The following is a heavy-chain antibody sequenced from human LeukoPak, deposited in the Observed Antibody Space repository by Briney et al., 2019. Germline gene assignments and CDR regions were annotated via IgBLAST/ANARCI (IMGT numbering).Heavy chain of an antibody. D-gene: IGHD3-22*01. V-gene: IGHV4-39*07. CDR3: ARDYYDSSGYYYLIGYAFDI. CDR2: IYYSGST. Sequence: SETLSLTCTVSGGSISSSSYYWGWIRQPPGKGLEWIGSIYYSGSTYYNPSLKSRVTISVDTSKNQFSLKLSSVTAADTAVYYCARDYYDSSGYYYLIGYAFDIWGQGTMVTVSS. J-gene: IGHJ3*02. CDR1: GGSISSSSYY.